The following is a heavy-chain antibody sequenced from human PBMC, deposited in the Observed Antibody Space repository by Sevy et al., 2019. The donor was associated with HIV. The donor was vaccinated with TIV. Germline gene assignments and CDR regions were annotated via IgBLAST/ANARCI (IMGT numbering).Heavy chain of an antibody. V-gene: IGHV3-30*04. J-gene: IGHJ5*02. D-gene: IGHD3-3*01. Sequence: GGSLRLSCAAPGFTFSSYAMHWVRQAPGKGLEWVAVISYDGSNKYYADSVKGRFTISRDNSKNTLYLQMNSLRAEDTAVYYCARDRGISPYYYDFWSGYFNWFDPWGQGTLVTVSS. CDR1: GFTFSSYA. CDR3: ARDRGISPYYYDFWSGYFNWFDP. CDR2: ISYDGSNK.